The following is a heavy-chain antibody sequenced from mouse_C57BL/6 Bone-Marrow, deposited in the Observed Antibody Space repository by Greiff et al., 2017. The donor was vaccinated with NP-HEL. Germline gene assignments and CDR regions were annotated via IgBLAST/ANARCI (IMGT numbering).Heavy chain of an antibody. Sequence: QVQLQQSGPGLVAPSQSLSITCTVSGFSLTSYAISWVRQPPGKGLEWLGVIWTGGGTNYNSALKSRLSISKDNSKSQVFLKMNSLQTDDTARYYCARNTLLLRYPNWDEWGQGTTLTVSS. D-gene: IGHD1-1*01. J-gene: IGHJ2*01. CDR1: GFSLTSYA. CDR3: ARNTLLLRYPNWDE. CDR2: IWTGGGT. V-gene: IGHV2-9-1*01.